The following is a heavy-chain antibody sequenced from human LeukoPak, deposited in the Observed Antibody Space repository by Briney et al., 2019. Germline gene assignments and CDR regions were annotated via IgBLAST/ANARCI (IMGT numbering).Heavy chain of an antibody. V-gene: IGHV6-1*01. D-gene: IGHD4-17*01. CDR1: RDSVSGNTAA. J-gene: IGHJ5*02. CDR2: TYYRSKWYN. CDR3: ARAPWEDYAFDP. Sequence: SQTLSLTCDISRDSVSGNTAAWNWIRQSPSRGLEWLGRTYYRSKWYNDYGRSVQGRITIDPDTSKNQFSLQLNSVTPEDTAVYYCARAPWEDYAFDPWGQGTLVTVSS.